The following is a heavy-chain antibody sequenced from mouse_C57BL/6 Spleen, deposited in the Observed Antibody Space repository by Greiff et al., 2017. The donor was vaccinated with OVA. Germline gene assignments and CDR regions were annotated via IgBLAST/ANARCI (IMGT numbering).Heavy chain of an antibody. D-gene: IGHD2-4*01. V-gene: IGHV1-82*01. CDR1: GYAFSSSW. CDR2: IYPGDGDT. Sequence: QVQLKESGPELVKPGASVKISCKASGYAFSSSWMNWVKQRPGKGLEWIGRIYPGDGDTNYNGKFKGKATLTADKSSSTAYMRLSSLTSEDSAVYFCAREGAYDYDPYYAMDYWGQGTSVTVSS. CDR3: AREGAYDYDPYYAMDY. J-gene: IGHJ4*01.